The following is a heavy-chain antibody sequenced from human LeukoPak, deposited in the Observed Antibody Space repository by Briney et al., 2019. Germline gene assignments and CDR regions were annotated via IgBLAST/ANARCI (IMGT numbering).Heavy chain of an antibody. CDR2: INNEGTTI. CDR3: ARVSGLGMNEYYQH. V-gene: IGHV3-74*01. Sequence: GESLRLSCEASGLTFSNSWMHWVRQAPGKGLVWVSRINNEGTTISYADSVKGRFTISRDNAKNTLYLQINSLRAEDTAVYYCARVSGLGMNEYYQHWGQGTLVTVAS. J-gene: IGHJ1*01. CDR1: GLTFSNSW. D-gene: IGHD3-10*01.